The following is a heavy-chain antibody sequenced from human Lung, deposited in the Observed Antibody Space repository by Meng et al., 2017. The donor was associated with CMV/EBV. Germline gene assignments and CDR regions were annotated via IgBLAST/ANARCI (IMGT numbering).Heavy chain of an antibody. CDR1: GFAFRNYG. CDR3: ARGLADFDI. J-gene: IGHJ3*02. V-gene: IGHV3-23*01. CDR2: ITGTGGTT. Sequence: GESLKISCAASGFAFRNYGMSWVRQAPGKGLEWVSAITGTGGTTYYTDSVKGRFTISRDNSKNTLFLQMNSLRAEDTAVFYCARGLADFDIWGQGTMVNV.